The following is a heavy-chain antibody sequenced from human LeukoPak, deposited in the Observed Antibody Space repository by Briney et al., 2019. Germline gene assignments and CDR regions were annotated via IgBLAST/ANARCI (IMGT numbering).Heavy chain of an antibody. D-gene: IGHD2-2*01. J-gene: IGHJ4*02. CDR2: ISYDGSNK. CDR3: ARDSARYCSSTSCHQFDY. CDR1: GFTFSSYA. Sequence: PGGSLRLSCAASGFTFSSYAMHWVRQAPGKGLEWVAVISYDGSNKYYADSVKGRFTISRDNSKNTVYLQMNSLRAEDTAVYYCARDSARYCSSTSCHQFDYWGQGTLVTVSS. V-gene: IGHV3-30*04.